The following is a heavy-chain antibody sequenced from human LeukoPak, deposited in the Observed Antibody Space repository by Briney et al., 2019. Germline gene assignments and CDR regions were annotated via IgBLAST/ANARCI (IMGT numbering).Heavy chain of an antibody. CDR3: ARGQGHYYGSGSYYKSWFDP. Sequence: SETLSLTCAVYGGSFSGHYWSWIRQPPGKGLEWIGESNHSGSTNYNPSLKSRVTISVDTSKNQFSLKLSSVTAADTAVYYCARGQGHYYGSGSYYKSWFDPWGQGTLVTVSS. CDR1: GGSFSGHY. CDR2: SNHSGST. D-gene: IGHD3-10*01. V-gene: IGHV4-34*01. J-gene: IGHJ5*02.